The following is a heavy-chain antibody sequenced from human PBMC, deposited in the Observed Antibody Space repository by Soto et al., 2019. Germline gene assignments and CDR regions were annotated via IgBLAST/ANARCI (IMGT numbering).Heavy chain of an antibody. CDR1: GFTFSSYA. V-gene: IGHV3-23*01. J-gene: IGHJ4*02. CDR2: ISGSGGRT. CDR3: AKDIGPPGIAVALLRFDY. Sequence: AGGSLRLSCAASGFTFSSYAMSWVRQAPGKGLEGVSAISGSGGRTYYGDSVKGRFNISRDNSKNTLDLQMNSLRAEDTAVYYCAKDIGPPGIAVALLRFDYWGQGTLVTVSS. D-gene: IGHD6-19*01.